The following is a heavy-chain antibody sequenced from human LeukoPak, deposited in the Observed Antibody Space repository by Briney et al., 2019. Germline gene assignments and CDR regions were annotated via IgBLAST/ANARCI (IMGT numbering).Heavy chain of an antibody. CDR1: GGSISSSSYY. J-gene: IGHJ4*02. Sequence: SETLSLTCTVSGGSISSSSYYWGWLRQPPGKGLEWIGSIYYGGSTYYSPSLKSRASISPDTSKIQVSLKLSSVTAADTAVYYCAGGTVVTSGFDYWGQGTLVSVFS. D-gene: IGHD4-23*01. CDR2: IYYGGST. CDR3: AGGTVVTSGFDY. V-gene: IGHV4-39*07.